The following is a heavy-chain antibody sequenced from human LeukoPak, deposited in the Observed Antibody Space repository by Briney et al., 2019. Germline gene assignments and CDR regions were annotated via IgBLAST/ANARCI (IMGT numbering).Heavy chain of an antibody. Sequence: GGSLRLSCAASGFTFSNYDMTWVRQAPGKGLEWVSAISGSGDSTYYEDSVKGRFTISRDNSKNTLYLQMNTLRAEDTAVYYCAKSRHTAPDYWGRGTLVTVSS. D-gene: IGHD5-18*01. CDR3: AKSRHTAPDY. CDR1: GFTFSNYD. V-gene: IGHV3-23*01. J-gene: IGHJ4*02. CDR2: ISGSGDST.